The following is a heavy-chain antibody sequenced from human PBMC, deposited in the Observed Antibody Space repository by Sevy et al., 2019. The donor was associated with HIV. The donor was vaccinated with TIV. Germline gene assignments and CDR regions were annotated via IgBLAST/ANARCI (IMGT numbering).Heavy chain of an antibody. D-gene: IGHD5-18*01. Sequence: GESLKISCAASGFSFSIYWMSWVRQAPGKGLEWVATMKQDGSEEDYVDSVKGRFTISRDNAKNSLFLQMNSLSREDKGGYFWVGGGLGGYSYSLDYWGHGTLVTVSS. J-gene: IGHJ4*01. CDR2: MKQDGSEE. V-gene: IGHV3-7*04. CDR1: GFSFSIYW. CDR3: VGGGLGGYSYSLDY.